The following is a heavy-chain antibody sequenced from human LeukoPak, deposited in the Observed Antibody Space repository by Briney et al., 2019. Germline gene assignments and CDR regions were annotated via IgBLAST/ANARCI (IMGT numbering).Heavy chain of an antibody. CDR3: ARIRDGYNDAYDL. D-gene: IGHD5-24*01. V-gene: IGHV1-46*01. CDR1: GYTFTNSY. CDR2: INPDGGNT. J-gene: IGHJ3*01. Sequence: ASVKVSCKASGYTFTNSYIHWVRQAPAQVLEWMGLINPDGGNTNYAQNFQGRVTLTRDTSTSTVYMELSSLRSEDTAIYYCARIRDGYNDAYDLWGQGTVVTVPS.